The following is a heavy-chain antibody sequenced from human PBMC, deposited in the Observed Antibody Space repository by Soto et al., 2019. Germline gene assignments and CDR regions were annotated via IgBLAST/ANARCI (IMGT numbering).Heavy chain of an antibody. CDR3: ARKYYYDSSGYHNFDY. Sequence: GASVKVSCKASGYTFTSYDINWVRQATGQGLEWMGWMNPNGGNTGYAQKFQGRATMTRNTSTSTAYMELRSLRSDDTAVYYCARKYYYDSSGYHNFDYWGQGTLVTVSS. CDR1: GYTFTSYD. CDR2: MNPNGGNT. V-gene: IGHV1-8*01. D-gene: IGHD3-22*01. J-gene: IGHJ4*02.